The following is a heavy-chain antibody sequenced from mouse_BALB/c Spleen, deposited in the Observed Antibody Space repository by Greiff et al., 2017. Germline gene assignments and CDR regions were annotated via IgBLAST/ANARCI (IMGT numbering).Heavy chain of an antibody. CDR3: ARMDGSSYGFAY. V-gene: IGHV2-2*02. CDR2: IWSGGST. CDR1: GFSLTSYG. J-gene: IGHJ3*01. Sequence: QVQLKQSGPGLVQPSQSLSITCTVSGFSLTSYGVHWVRQSPGKGLEWLGVIWSGGSTDYNAAFISRLSISKDNSKSQVFFKMNSLQATDTAIYYCARMDGSSYGFAYWGQGTLVTVSA. D-gene: IGHD1-1*01.